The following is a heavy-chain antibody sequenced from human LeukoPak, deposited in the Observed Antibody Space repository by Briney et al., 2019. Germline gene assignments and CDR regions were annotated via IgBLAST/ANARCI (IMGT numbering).Heavy chain of an antibody. D-gene: IGHD6-13*01. J-gene: IGHJ1*01. CDR1: GGTVSSYA. Sequence: ASVKVSCKASGGTVSSYAISWVRQAPGQGLEWMGWINPNSGGTNYAQKFQGRVTMTRDTSISTAYMELSRLRSDDTAVYYCARYSSNSEYFQHWGQGTLVTVSS. V-gene: IGHV1-2*02. CDR2: INPNSGGT. CDR3: ARYSSNSEYFQH.